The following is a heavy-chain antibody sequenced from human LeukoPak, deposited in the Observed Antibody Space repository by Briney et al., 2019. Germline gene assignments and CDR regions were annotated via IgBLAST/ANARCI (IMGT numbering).Heavy chain of an antibody. J-gene: IGHJ3*02. CDR3: ARAKLFSASGGAFDI. CDR1: GYTFTSYG. V-gene: IGHV1-18*01. D-gene: IGHD3-10*01. Sequence: ASVKVSCKASGYTFTSYGISWVRQAPGQGLEWMGWISAYNGNTNYAQKLQGRVTMTTDTSTSTACMELRSLRSDDTAVYYCARAKLFSASGGAFDIWGQGTMVTVSS. CDR2: ISAYNGNT.